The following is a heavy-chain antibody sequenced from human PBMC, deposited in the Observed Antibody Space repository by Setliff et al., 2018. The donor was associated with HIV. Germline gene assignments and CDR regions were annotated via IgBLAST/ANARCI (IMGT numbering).Heavy chain of an antibody. Sequence: ASVKVSCKASGYTFTSYGISWVRRAPGQGLEWMGWNSAYNGNTNYAQKLQGRVTMTTDTSTSTAYMELRSLRSDDTAVYYCARDDPLYYDSSGYYYVVAFDIWGQGTMVTVSS. D-gene: IGHD3-22*01. V-gene: IGHV1-18*01. J-gene: IGHJ3*02. CDR2: NSAYNGNT. CDR3: ARDDPLYYDSSGYYYVVAFDI. CDR1: GYTFTSYG.